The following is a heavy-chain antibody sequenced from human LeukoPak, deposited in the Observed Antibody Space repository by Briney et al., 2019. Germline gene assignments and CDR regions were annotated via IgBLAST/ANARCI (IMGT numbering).Heavy chain of an antibody. Sequence: SVKVSCKASGGTFSSYAISWVRQAPGQGLEWMGGIIPIFGTANYAQKFQGRVTITADESTSTDYMELSSLRSEDTAVYYCARTTGGIDHRYIRFWGAFDIWGQGTMVTVSS. J-gene: IGHJ3*02. CDR1: GGTFSSYA. D-gene: IGHD3-3*01. CDR3: ARTTGGIDHRYIRFWGAFDI. V-gene: IGHV1-69*13. CDR2: IIPIFGTA.